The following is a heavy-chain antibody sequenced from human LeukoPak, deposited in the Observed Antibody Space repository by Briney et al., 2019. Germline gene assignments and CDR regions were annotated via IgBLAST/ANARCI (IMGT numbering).Heavy chain of an antibody. J-gene: IGHJ4*02. CDR3: TRVYYYDSSGYVLDY. Sequence: GGSLRLSCAASGITFSGSAMHWVRQASGKGLEWVGRIRSKANSYATAYAASVKGRFTISRDDSKNTAYLQMNSLKTEDTAVYYCTRVYYYDSSGYVLDYWGQGTLVTVSS. D-gene: IGHD3-22*01. CDR2: IRSKANSYAT. V-gene: IGHV3-73*01. CDR1: GITFSGSA.